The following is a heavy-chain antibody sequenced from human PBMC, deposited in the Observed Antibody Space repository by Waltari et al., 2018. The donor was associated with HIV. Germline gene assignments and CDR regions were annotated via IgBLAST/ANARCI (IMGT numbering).Heavy chain of an antibody. V-gene: IGHV1-69*01. J-gene: IGHJ6*02. Sequence: QVQLVQSGAEVKKPGSSVKVSCKASGGTVSSSDISWVRQAPGQGLEWMRPILQLFGEANDEQKCQGRLTITADESTGTAYMELSSLRAEDTAVYYCARVPDRSGYQRYAMDVWGQGTTVTVS. CDR2: ILQLFGEA. CDR1: GGTVSSSD. D-gene: IGHD3-22*01. CDR3: ARVPDRSGYQRYAMDV.